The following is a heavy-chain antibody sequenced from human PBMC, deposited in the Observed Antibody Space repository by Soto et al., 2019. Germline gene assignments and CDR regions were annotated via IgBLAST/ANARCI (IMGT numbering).Heavy chain of an antibody. CDR1: GFTFDDYA. V-gene: IGHV3-9*01. J-gene: IGHJ4*02. Sequence: EVQLVESGGGLVQPGRSLRLSCAASGFTFDDYAMHWVRQAPGKGLEWVSGISWNSGSIGYADSVKGRFIISRDNAKNSLYLQMNSLRAEDTALYYCAKDGGRWPVAATKYFNYWGQGTLVTVSS. CDR3: AKDGGRWPVAATKYFNY. D-gene: IGHD2-15*01. CDR2: ISWNSGSI.